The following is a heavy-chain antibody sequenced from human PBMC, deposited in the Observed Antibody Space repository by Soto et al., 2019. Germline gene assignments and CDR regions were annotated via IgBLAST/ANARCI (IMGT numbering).Heavy chain of an antibody. CDR3: ARDPKYYYGSGRDY. J-gene: IGHJ4*02. Sequence: EVQLVDSGGGLVQPVGSLRLSCAASGFTVSSNYMSWVRQAPGKGLEWVSVIYSGGSTYYADSVKGRFTISRDNSKNTLYLQMNSLRAEDTAVYYCARDPKYYYGSGRDYWGQGTLVTVSS. V-gene: IGHV3-66*01. D-gene: IGHD3-10*01. CDR2: IYSGGST. CDR1: GFTVSSNY.